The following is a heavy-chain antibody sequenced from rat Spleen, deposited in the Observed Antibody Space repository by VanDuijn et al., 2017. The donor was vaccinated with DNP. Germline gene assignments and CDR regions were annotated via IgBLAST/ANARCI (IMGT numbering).Heavy chain of an antibody. Sequence: EVQLVESGGGLVQPGRSLKLSCAASGFTFSDYNMAWVRQAPKKGLEWVATISYDGSNTYYRDSVKGRFTISRDYAKTSLYLQMDSLRSEDTATYYCTTDNSGLNWFAFWGQGTLVTVSS. CDR3: TTDNSGLNWFAF. J-gene: IGHJ3*01. D-gene: IGHD4-3*01. CDR2: ISYDGSNT. V-gene: IGHV5-20*01. CDR1: GFTFSDYN.